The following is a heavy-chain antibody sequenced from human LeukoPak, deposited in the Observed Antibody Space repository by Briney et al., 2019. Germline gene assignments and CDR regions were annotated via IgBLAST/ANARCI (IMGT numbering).Heavy chain of an antibody. CDR1: GFTFSSYS. CDR3: ARDDDYGDYGFGH. J-gene: IGHJ4*02. Sequence: GGSLRLSCAASGFTFSSYSMNWVCQAPGKGLEWVSSISSSSYIYYADSVKGRFTISRDNAKNSLYLQMNSLRAEDTAVYYCARDDDYGDYGFGHWGQGTLVTVSS. D-gene: IGHD4-17*01. CDR2: ISSSSYI. V-gene: IGHV3-21*01.